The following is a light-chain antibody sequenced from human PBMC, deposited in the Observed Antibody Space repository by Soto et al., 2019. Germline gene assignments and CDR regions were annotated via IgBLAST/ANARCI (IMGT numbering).Light chain of an antibody. V-gene: IGLV1-51*02. CDR2: ENN. CDR3: GAWDISLSAYV. Sequence: QSVLTQPPSVSAAPGQKVTISCSGSSSNIESNYLSWFQQLPRTAPNLLIYENNRRLSGFPDRFSASKSGTSATLVITGLQTGDEADYFCGAWDISLSAYVFGTGTKLTVL. CDR1: SSNIESNY. J-gene: IGLJ1*01.